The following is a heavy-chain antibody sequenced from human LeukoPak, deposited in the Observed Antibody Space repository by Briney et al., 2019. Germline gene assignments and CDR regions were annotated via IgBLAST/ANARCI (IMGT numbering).Heavy chain of an antibody. CDR3: ARGYSYGLYYFDN. J-gene: IGHJ4*02. V-gene: IGHV4-61*02. D-gene: IGHD5-18*01. CDR2: IYTSGST. Sequence: SETLSLTCTVSGGSISSGSYYWSWIRQPAGKGLEWIGRIYTSGSTNYNPSLKSRVTISVDTSKNQFSLKLSSVTAADTAVYYCARGYSYGLYYFDNWGQGTLVTVSS. CDR1: GGSISSGSYY.